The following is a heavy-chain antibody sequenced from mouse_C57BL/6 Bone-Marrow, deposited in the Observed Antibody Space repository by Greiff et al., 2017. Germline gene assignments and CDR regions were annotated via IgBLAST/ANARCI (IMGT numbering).Heavy chain of an antibody. Sequence: VQLQQSGAELVRPGASVKLSCTASGFNIKDDYMHWVKQRPEQGLEWIGWIDPENGDTEYASKFKGKATITADTSSNTAYLQLSSLTSEDTAVYYGTTGGYYGQFAYWGQGTLVTVSA. CDR2: IDPENGDT. J-gene: IGHJ3*01. CDR3: TTGGYYGQFAY. CDR1: GFNIKDDY. D-gene: IGHD1-1*01. V-gene: IGHV14-4*01.